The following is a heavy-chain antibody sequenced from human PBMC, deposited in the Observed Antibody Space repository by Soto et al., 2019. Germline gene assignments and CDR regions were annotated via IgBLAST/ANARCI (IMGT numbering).Heavy chain of an antibody. V-gene: IGHV4-30-4*01. CDR2: IYYSGST. D-gene: IGHD4-17*01. CDR3: ARAKGLLTVTTAWFDP. J-gene: IGHJ5*02. Sequence: QVQPQESGPGLVKPSQTLSLTCTVSGGSISSGDYYWSWIRQPPGKGLEWIGYIYYSGSTYYKPSLKSRVTISGDTSKNQFSLKLSSVTAADTAVYYCARAKGLLTVTTAWFDPWGQGTLVTVSS. CDR1: GGSISSGDYY.